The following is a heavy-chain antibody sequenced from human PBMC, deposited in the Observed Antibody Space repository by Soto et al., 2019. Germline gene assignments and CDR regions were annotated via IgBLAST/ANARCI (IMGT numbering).Heavy chain of an antibody. Sequence: PSETLSITCTVSGGSVSSGSYQWSWIRQSPGKGLEWIGYVNFSGSTKYNPSLKSRVTISVDTSKNQFSLKLTSVTAADTALYFCERLQFYDFWSGSDPMDVWGQGTTVTVSS. CDR3: ERLQFYDFWSGSDPMDV. CDR1: GGSVSSGSYQ. CDR2: VNFSGST. V-gene: IGHV4-61*01. J-gene: IGHJ6*02. D-gene: IGHD3-3*01.